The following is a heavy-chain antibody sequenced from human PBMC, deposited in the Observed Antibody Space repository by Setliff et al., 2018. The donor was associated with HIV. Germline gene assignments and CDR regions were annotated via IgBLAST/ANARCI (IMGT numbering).Heavy chain of an antibody. D-gene: IGHD7-27*01. V-gene: IGHV4-34*01. CDR3: ARGWGHDGFDF. J-gene: IGHJ3*01. CDR1: GRSFSGYY. Sequence: SETLSLTCAVYGRSFSGYYWNWIRQSPGKGLEWIGEINHSGGTNYNPSLKSRVTMSIDTSKNQFSLNVSPVTAADTAVYYCARGWGHDGFDFWGQGTMVTVSS. CDR2: INHSGGT.